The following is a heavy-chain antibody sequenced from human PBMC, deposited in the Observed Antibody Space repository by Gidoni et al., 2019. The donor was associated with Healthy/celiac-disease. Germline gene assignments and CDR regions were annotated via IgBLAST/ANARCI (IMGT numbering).Heavy chain of an antibody. Sequence: EVQLVASGGGLVKPGGSLRLSYAASGFTFSSYSMNWVRQAPGKGLEWVSSISSSSSYIYYADSVKGRFTISRDNAKNSLYLQMNSLRAEDTAVYYCARDLDIAVAGTEDYWGQGTLVTVSS. D-gene: IGHD6-19*01. CDR2: ISSSSSYI. CDR3: ARDLDIAVAGTEDY. J-gene: IGHJ4*02. V-gene: IGHV3-21*01. CDR1: GFTFSSYS.